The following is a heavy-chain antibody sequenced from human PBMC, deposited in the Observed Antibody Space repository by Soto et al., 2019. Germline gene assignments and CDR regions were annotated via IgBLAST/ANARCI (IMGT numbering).Heavy chain of an antibody. Sequence: QVQLQESGPGLVKPSETLSLTCKVSGGSIRSYYWSWVRHPAVKPLEWIGRIYTSGSTNYNPSLKSRVSMSVDTSKTQFSLEVTSVTAADTAVYYCAREGASGFGMDGWGLGTTVTVSS. CDR3: AREGASGFGMDG. J-gene: IGHJ6*02. V-gene: IGHV4-4*07. CDR1: GGSIRSYY. CDR2: IYTSGST. D-gene: IGHD1-26*01.